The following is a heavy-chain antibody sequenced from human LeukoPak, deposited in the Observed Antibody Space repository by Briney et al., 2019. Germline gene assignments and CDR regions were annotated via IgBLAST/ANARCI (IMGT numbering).Heavy chain of an antibody. D-gene: IGHD3-22*01. CDR1: GGSFSGYY. V-gene: IGHV4-34*01. CDR2: INHSGST. CDR3: ARARRYYYDSSGYSRYWYFDL. Sequence: SETPSLTCAVYGGSFSGYYWSWIRQPPGKGLEWIGEINHSGSTNYNPSLKSRVTISVDTSKNQFSLKLSSVTAADTAVYYCARARRYYYDSSGYSRYWYFDLWGRGTLVTVSS. J-gene: IGHJ2*01.